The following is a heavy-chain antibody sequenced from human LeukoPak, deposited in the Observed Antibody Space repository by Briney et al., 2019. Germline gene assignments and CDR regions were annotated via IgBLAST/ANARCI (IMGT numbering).Heavy chain of an antibody. CDR1: GFAFSNYW. CDR2: VSNDGSST. J-gene: IGHJ4*02. Sequence: GGSLRLSCEASGFAFSNYWVNWVRHAPGRGPVWVSRVSNDGSSTIYADSVKGRFTISRDNAENTVYLQMDSLRVEDTAVYFCAGQAYNRPIDYWGQGTLVTVSS. D-gene: IGHD3-16*01. V-gene: IGHV3-74*01. CDR3: AGQAYNRPIDY.